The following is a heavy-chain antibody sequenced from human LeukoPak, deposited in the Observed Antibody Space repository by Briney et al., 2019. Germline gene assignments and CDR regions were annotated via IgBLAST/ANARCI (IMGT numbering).Heavy chain of an antibody. J-gene: IGHJ3*02. D-gene: IGHD3-10*01. V-gene: IGHV4-34*01. CDR2: INHSGST. CDR3: ARVPYYYGSGSWTSGDAFDI. CDR1: GESFSDYY. Sequence: SSETLSLTCAVYGESFSDYYWSWNRQPPGKGLEWIGEINHSGSTNYNPSLKSRVTISVDTSKNQFSLKLSSVTAADTAVYYCARVPYYYGSGSWTSGDAFDIWGQGTMVTVSS.